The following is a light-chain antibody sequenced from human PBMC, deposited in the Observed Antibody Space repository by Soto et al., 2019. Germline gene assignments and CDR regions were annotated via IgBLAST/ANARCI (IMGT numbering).Light chain of an antibody. CDR1: SSDVGAYNI. Sequence: QSALTQPASVSGSPGQSITISCTGISSDVGAYNIVSWYQQHPGKAPKLMIYDVSNWPPGVSNRFSGSNSGNTASLTISGLQAEDEADYYCSSYTSSITVVFGGGTQLTVL. CDR3: SSYTSSITVV. CDR2: DVS. J-gene: IGLJ2*01. V-gene: IGLV2-14*01.